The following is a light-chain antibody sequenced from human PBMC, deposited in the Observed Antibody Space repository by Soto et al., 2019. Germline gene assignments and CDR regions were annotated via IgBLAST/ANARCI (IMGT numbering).Light chain of an antibody. Sequence: DIQMTQSPSTLSASVGDRVTLTCRASQSLNSELAWYQQKPGKAPNLLIYQASSLKGGVPSRFTGTGSETEFTFTISRLQPGDSATYYCQQYNDYPLSFGGGTKVEIK. CDR2: QAS. CDR3: QQYNDYPLS. J-gene: IGKJ4*01. CDR1: QSLNSE. V-gene: IGKV1-5*03.